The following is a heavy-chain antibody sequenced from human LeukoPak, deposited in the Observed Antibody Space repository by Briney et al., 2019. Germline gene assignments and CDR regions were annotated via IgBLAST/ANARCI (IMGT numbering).Heavy chain of an antibody. Sequence: SETLSLTCSVSGLSITRPYYWGWIRQSPGKGLEWIGSTSHRDSPYYNPSLESRVTISLDTSKNQFSLKLTSVTAADTAVYYCARDFGETSLPNWFDPWGQGTLVIVTS. CDR3: ARDFGETSLPNWFDP. CDR2: TSHRDSP. CDR1: GLSITRPYY. J-gene: IGHJ5*02. D-gene: IGHD3-16*01. V-gene: IGHV4-38-2*02.